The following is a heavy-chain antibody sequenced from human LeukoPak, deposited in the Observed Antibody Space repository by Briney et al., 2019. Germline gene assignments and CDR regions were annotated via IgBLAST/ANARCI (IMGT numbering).Heavy chain of an antibody. CDR3: ARHGEYYYDSSGYYTRAYYFDY. V-gene: IGHV4-39*01. CDR1: GDSISTSSYY. D-gene: IGHD3-22*01. Sequence: PSETLSLTCSVSGDSISTSSYYWGWIRQPPGKGLEWIGSIYYSGSTYYNPSLKSRVTISVDTSKNQFSLKLSSVTAADTAVYYCARHGEYYYDSSGYYTRAYYFDYWGQGTLVTVSS. J-gene: IGHJ4*02. CDR2: IYYSGST.